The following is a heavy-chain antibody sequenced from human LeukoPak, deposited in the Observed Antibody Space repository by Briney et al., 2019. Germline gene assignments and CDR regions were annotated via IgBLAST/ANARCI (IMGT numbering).Heavy chain of an antibody. CDR1: GGTFSSYA. CDR2: ISAYNGNT. Sequence: ASVKVSCKASGGTFSSYAISWVRQAPGQGLEWMGWISAYNGNTNYAQKLQGRVTMTTDTSTSTAYMELRSLRSDDTAVYYCARTYYDFWSGYSGYFDYWGQGTLVTVSS. D-gene: IGHD3-3*01. CDR3: ARTYYDFWSGYSGYFDY. J-gene: IGHJ4*02. V-gene: IGHV1-18*01.